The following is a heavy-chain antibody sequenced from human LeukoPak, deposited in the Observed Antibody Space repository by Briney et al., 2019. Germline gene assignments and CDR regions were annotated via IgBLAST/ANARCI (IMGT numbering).Heavy chain of an antibody. CDR3: ARVLHDYGDY. CDR1: GYRFSNYY. J-gene: IGHJ4*02. Sequence: ASVKVSCKTSGYRFSNYYISWVRQAPGQGLEWVGWISAYNGNIDYAQKVQGRVIMTTDTSTSTAYLELRGLRSDDAAVYYCARVLHDYGDYWGQGTLVTVSS. CDR2: ISAYNGNI. V-gene: IGHV1-18*01.